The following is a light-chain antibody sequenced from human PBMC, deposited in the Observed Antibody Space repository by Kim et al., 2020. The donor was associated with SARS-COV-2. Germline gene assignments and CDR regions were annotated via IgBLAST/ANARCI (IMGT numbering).Light chain of an antibody. J-gene: IGLJ2*01. CDR1: NIVSKS. CDR2: DDS. Sequence: GKTARITCGGNNIVSKSVNWYQAEPGPAPVLVDYDDSDRPSGIPERFSGSNSGNTATLTISRVEAGDEADYYCQVWDSSSDHPDVVFGGGTQLTVL. V-gene: IGLV3-21*03. CDR3: QVWDSSSDHPDVV.